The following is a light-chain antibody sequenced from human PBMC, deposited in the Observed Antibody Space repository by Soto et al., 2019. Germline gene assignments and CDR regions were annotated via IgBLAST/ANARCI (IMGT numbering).Light chain of an antibody. J-gene: IGKJ1*01. V-gene: IGKV1-39*01. CDR2: GAS. Sequence: DIPMTQSPSSPSASVGDTVTLPFRASQNIDMYLNWYQQKPGKAPRVLISGASNLQSGVPSRFRGSRSGTEFTLTISSLQPEDFATYYCQQSYSNYRTFGQGTKVHIK. CDR1: QNIDMY. CDR3: QQSYSNYRT.